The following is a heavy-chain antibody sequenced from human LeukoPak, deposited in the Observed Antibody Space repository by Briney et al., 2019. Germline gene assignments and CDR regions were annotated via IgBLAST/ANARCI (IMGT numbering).Heavy chain of an antibody. CDR3: ARDGDATMVRVRDY. J-gene: IGHJ4*02. CDR2: MNQDGSEK. Sequence: GGSLRLSCAASGFTFNSYRMSWVRQAPGKGLEWVANMNQDGSEKYYVESVRGRFTISRDNAKNSLYLQMNSLRAEDTAVYYCARDGDATMVRVRDYWGQGTLVTVSS. CDR1: GFTFNSYR. V-gene: IGHV3-7*03. D-gene: IGHD3-10*01.